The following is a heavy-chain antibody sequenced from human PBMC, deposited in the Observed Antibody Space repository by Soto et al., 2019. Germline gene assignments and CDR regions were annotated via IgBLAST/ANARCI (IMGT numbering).Heavy chain of an antibody. V-gene: IGHV5-10-1*01. Sequence: GESLKISCQGSGYSFTSYWISWVRQMPGKGLEWMGRIDPSDSYTNYSPSFQGHVTISADKSISTAYLQWSSLKASDTAMYYCARHVIQVAGTRDYYGMDVWGQGTTVTVSS. CDR3: ARHVIQVAGTRDYYGMDV. CDR2: IDPSDSYT. D-gene: IGHD6-19*01. CDR1: GYSFTSYW. J-gene: IGHJ6*02.